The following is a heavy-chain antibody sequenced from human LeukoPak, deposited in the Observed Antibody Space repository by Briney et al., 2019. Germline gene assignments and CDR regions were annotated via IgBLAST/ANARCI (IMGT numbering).Heavy chain of an antibody. CDR1: GGSISSSSYY. CDR2: IYYSGST. J-gene: IGHJ4*02. Sequence: SSETLSLTCTVSGGSISSSSYYWGWIRQPPGKGLEWIGSIYYSGSTYYNPSLKSRVTISVDTSKNQFSLKLSSVTAADTAVYYCASGAIDYGDYAGFDYWGQGTLVTVSS. D-gene: IGHD4-17*01. CDR3: ASGAIDYGDYAGFDY. V-gene: IGHV4-39*01.